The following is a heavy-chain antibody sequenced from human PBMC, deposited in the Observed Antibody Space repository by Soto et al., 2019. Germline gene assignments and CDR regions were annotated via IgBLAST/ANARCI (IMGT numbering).Heavy chain of an antibody. J-gene: IGHJ5*02. CDR2: IYYTGTT. CDR1: GGSISSGGYY. CDR3: AKKGYCSNNSCFVGNNWFDP. Sequence: PSETLSLTCTVSGGSISSGGYYWSWIRQHPGKGLEWIGDIYYTGTTNYNPSLKSRLTISVDTSKNQFSLKLTSVTAADTAVYYCAKKGYCSNNSCFVGNNWFDPWGQGTRVTVSS. D-gene: IGHD2-2*01. V-gene: IGHV4-31*03.